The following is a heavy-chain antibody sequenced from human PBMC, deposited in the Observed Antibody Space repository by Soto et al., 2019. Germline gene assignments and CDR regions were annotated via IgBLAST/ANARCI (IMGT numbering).Heavy chain of an antibody. J-gene: IGHJ5*01. CDR2: IDPSDSYT. Sequence: GESLKISCTASGYNFTAFWIPWVRQMPGKGLEWLGKIDPSDSYTNYSPSFEGHVTISTDNSITTAYLQWSSLRASDTALYFCARVHKNWFDSWAQGTMVTV. V-gene: IGHV5-10-1*01. CDR3: ARVHKNWFDS. CDR1: GYNFTAFW.